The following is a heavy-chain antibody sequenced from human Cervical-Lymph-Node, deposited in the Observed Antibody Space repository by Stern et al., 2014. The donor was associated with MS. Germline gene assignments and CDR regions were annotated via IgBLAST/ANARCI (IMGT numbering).Heavy chain of an antibody. Sequence: VHLVESGAEVKKPGSSVRVSCKASGGSFKSYAFNWLRQAPGQGLEWMGDIVHMFAKANYAQKCQGRVTVTADEATNTVYMELSFLTSEDTAVYYCARERSIHYPAFAPWGQGTLVTVSS. CDR3: ARERSIHYPAFAP. CDR2: IVHMFAKA. D-gene: IGHD3-10*01. J-gene: IGHJ5*02. CDR1: GGSFKSYA. V-gene: IGHV1-69*01.